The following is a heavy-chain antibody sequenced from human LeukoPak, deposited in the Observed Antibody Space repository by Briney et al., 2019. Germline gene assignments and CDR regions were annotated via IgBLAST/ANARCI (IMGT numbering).Heavy chain of an antibody. J-gene: IGHJ4*02. CDR1: GFTFSSYE. Sequence: GSLRLSCAASGFTFSSYEMNWVRQAPGKGLEWVSYISSSGSTIYYADSVKGRFTISRDNAKNSLYLQMNSLRAEDTAVYYCARVPPNYYDSSEDWGQGTLVTVSS. V-gene: IGHV3-48*03. CDR3: ARVPPNYYDSSED. D-gene: IGHD3-22*01. CDR2: ISSSGSTI.